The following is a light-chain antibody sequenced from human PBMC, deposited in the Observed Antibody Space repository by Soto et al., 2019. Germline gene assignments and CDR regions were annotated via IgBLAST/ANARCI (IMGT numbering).Light chain of an antibody. CDR3: QQSYSTLGT. CDR2: AAS. J-gene: IGKJ1*01. V-gene: IGKV1-39*01. CDR1: QSISSY. Sequence: DIQMTQSPSSLYASVGDRVTITCRASQSISSYLNWYQQKPGKAPKLLIYAASSLQSGVPSRFSGSGSGTDFTLTISSLQPEDFATYYCQQSYSTLGTFGQGNKVEI.